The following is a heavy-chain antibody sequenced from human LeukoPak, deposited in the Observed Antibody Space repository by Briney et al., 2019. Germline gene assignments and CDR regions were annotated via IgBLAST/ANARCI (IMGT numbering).Heavy chain of an antibody. J-gene: IGHJ4*02. V-gene: IGHV1-2*04. D-gene: IGHD5-12*01. CDR2: INPNSGGT. CDR1: GYTFTGYY. CDR3: ARGSGYDSFDFFDY. Sequence: GASVKVSCKASGYTFTGYYMHWVRQAPGQGLEWMGWINPNSGGTNYAQKFQGWVTMTRDTSISTAYMELSRLRSDDTAVYYCARGSGYDSFDFFDYWGQGTLVTVSS.